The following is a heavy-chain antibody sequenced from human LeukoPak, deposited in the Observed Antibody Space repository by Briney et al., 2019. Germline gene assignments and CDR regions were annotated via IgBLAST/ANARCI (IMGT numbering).Heavy chain of an antibody. CDR1: GYTFTGYH. D-gene: IGHD2-2*01. CDR3: ARDYCSSTSCLFDY. J-gene: IGHJ4*02. V-gene: IGHV1-2*06. CDR2: INPNSGDT. Sequence: ASVKVSCKASGYTFTGYHMHRVRQAPGQGLEWMGRINPNSGDTNYAQKFQGRVTMTRDTSISTAYMELSRLRSDDTAVHYCARDYCSSTSCLFDYWGQGTLVTVSS.